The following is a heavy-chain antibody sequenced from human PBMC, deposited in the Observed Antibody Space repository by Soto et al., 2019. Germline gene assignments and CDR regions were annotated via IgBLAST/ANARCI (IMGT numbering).Heavy chain of an antibody. CDR3: ARDNSSQYYDFWSGYYKGDYYYYMDV. CDR1: GFTFSSYG. J-gene: IGHJ6*03. Sequence: GSLRLSCAASGFTFSSYGMHWVRQAPGKGLEWVAVIWYDGSNKYYADSVKGRFTISRDNSKNTLYLQMNSLRAEDTAVYYCARDNSSQYYDFWSGYYKGDYYYYMDVWGKGTTVTVSS. D-gene: IGHD3-3*01. CDR2: IWYDGSNK. V-gene: IGHV3-33*01.